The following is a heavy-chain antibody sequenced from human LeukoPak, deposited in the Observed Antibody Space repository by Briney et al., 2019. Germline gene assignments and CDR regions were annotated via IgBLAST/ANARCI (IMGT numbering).Heavy chain of an antibody. Sequence: SETLSLTCTVSGGSISSSSYYWGWIRQPPGKGLEWIGSIYYSGSTYYNPSLKSRVTISVDTSKNQFSLKLSSVTAADTAVYYCAKVPGITMVTPIDYWGQGTLVTVSS. CDR1: GGSISSSSYY. D-gene: IGHD3-10*01. J-gene: IGHJ4*02. CDR3: AKVPGITMVTPIDY. CDR2: IYYSGST. V-gene: IGHV4-39*01.